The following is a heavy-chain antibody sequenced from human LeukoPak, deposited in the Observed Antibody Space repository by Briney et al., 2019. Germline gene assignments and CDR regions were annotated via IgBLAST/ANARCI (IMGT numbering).Heavy chain of an antibody. Sequence: TSETLSLTCAVYGGSFSGYYWSWIRQPPGKGLEWIGEINHSGSTNYNPSLKSRVTMSVDTSKNQFSLKLSSVTAADTAVYYCARAGYYYGSGSSMDVWGKGTTVTISS. CDR2: INHSGST. D-gene: IGHD3-10*01. CDR3: ARAGYYYGSGSSMDV. CDR1: GGSFSGYY. J-gene: IGHJ6*03. V-gene: IGHV4-34*01.